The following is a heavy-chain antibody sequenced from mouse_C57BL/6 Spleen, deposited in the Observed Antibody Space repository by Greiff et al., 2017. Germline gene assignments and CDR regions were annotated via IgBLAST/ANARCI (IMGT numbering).Heavy chain of an antibody. CDR1: GYTFTSYW. CDR3: ERYYCGSSYYYAMDY. D-gene: IGHD1-1*01. V-gene: IGHV1-72*01. J-gene: IGHJ4*01. Sequence: QVQLQQSGAELVKPGASVKLSCKASGYTFTSYWMHWVKQRPGRGLEWIGRIDPNSGGTKYNEKFKGKATLTVDKPSSTAYMQLSSLTSEESAVYYCERYYCGSSYYYAMDYWGQGTSVTVSS. CDR2: IDPNSGGT.